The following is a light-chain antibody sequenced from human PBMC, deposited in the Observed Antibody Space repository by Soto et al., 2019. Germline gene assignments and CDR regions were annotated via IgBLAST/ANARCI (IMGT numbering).Light chain of an antibody. V-gene: IGKV1-27*01. CDR2: AAS. Sequence: DIQVTQFPSSLSASVGDRITITCRASQAIGNYLAWYQQKPGKVPTLLIYAASTLQPGVPSRFSGSRSGTDFNLTVSSLQPEDVATYYCQKYNGVPLSFGPGTKVEIK. CDR3: QKYNGVPLS. CDR1: QAIGNY. J-gene: IGKJ3*01.